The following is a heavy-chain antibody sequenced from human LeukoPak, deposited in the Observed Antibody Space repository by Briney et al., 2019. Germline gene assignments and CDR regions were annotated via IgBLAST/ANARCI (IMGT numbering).Heavy chain of an antibody. CDR3: ARGPNGGSGSQHLGY. CDR2: INHSGST. D-gene: IGHD3-10*01. Sequence: SETLSLTCAVYGGSFSGYYWSWIRQPPGKGLEWIGEINHSGSTNYNPSLKSRVTISVDTSKNQFSLKLSSVTAADTAVYYCARGPNGGSGSQHLGYWGQGTLVTVSS. CDR1: GGSFSGYY. V-gene: IGHV4-34*01. J-gene: IGHJ4*02.